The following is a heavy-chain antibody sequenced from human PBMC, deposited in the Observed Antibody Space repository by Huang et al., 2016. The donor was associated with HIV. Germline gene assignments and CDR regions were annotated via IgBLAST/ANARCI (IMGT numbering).Heavy chain of an antibody. V-gene: IGHV5-51*01. CDR2: IYPCDSDT. Sequence: VQLVQSGAEVKKPGESLKISCKGSGYSFTSYGIGWVRQMPGKGLEWMVIIYPCDSDTGYSPSSQGQVTISADKFISTAYLQWSSLKASDTAIYYCARRLNSDHGGYFDYWGQGTLVTVSS. D-gene: IGHD3-10*01. CDR1: GYSFTSYG. J-gene: IGHJ4*02. CDR3: ARRLNSDHGGYFDY.